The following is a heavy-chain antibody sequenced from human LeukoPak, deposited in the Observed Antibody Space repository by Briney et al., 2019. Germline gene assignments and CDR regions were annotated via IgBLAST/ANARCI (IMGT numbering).Heavy chain of an antibody. J-gene: IGHJ6*02. CDR2: IIPIFGTA. CDR1: GGTFSSYA. Sequence: SVKVSCKASGGTFSSYAISWVRQAPGQGLEWMGGIIPIFGTANYARKFQGRVTITADESTSTAYMELSSLRSEDTAVYYCARPPEGYCSSTSCYDHPYYYYYGMDVWGQGTTVTVSS. V-gene: IGHV1-69*01. D-gene: IGHD2-2*01. CDR3: ARPPEGYCSSTSCYDHPYYYYYGMDV.